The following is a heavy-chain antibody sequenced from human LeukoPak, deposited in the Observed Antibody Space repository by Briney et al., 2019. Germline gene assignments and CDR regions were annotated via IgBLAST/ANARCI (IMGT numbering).Heavy chain of an antibody. Sequence: SETLSLTCAVYGGSFSDYYWSWIRQPPGKGLEWIGEINHSGSTNYNPSLKSRVTISVDTSKNQFSLKLSSVTAADTAVYYCARGKNDDYDYVWGSYRRRGVWFDPWGQGTLVTVSS. CDR3: ARGKNDDYDYVWGSYRRRGVWFDP. CDR1: GGSFSDYY. D-gene: IGHD3-16*02. J-gene: IGHJ5*02. CDR2: INHSGST. V-gene: IGHV4-34*01.